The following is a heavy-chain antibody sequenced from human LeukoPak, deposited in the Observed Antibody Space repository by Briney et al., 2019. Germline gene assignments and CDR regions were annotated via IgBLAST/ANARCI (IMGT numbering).Heavy chain of an antibody. V-gene: IGHV3-23*01. Sequence: PGGSLRLSCAASGFTFSSYAMSWVRQAPGKGLEWVSAISGSGGSTYYADSVKGRFTISRDNSKNTLYLQMNSLRAEDTAVYYCAKDLHTYYYDSSGYQGEGFDPWGQGTLVTVSS. CDR3: AKDLHTYYYDSSGYQGEGFDP. CDR2: ISGSGGST. J-gene: IGHJ5*02. D-gene: IGHD3-22*01. CDR1: GFTFSSYA.